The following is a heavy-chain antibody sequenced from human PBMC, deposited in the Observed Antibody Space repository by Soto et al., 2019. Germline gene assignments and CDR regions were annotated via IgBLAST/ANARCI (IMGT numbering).Heavy chain of an antibody. D-gene: IGHD5-12*01. J-gene: IGHJ3*02. V-gene: IGHV1-46*03. Sequence: ASVKVSCKASGYTFTSYYMHWVRQAPGQGLEWMGIINPSGGSTSYAQKFQGRVTMTRDTSTSTVYMELSSLRSEDTAVYYCARDGIIEYSALREAFDIWGQGTMVTVSS. CDR1: GYTFTSYY. CDR2: INPSGGST. CDR3: ARDGIIEYSALREAFDI.